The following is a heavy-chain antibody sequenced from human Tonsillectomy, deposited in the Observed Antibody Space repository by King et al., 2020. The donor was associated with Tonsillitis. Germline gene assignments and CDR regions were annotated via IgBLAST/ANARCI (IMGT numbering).Heavy chain of an antibody. V-gene: IGHV3-15*01. J-gene: IGHJ6*03. D-gene: IGHD6-13*01. Sequence: VQLVESGGGLVKPGGSLRLSCAASGFTFSNAWMSWVRQAPGKGLEWVGRIKSKTDGGTTDYAAPVKGRFTISRDDSKTTLYLQMNSLKTEDTAVYYCHTAPAYSSSWTEGEGYYYYRDVWGKGTTVTVSS. CDR2: IKSKTDGGTT. CDR1: GFTFSNAW. CDR3: HTAPAYSSSWTEGEGYYYYRDV.